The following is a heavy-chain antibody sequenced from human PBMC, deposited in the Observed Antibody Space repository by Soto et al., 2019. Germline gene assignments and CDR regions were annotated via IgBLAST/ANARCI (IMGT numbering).Heavy chain of an antibody. CDR3: ATPRSTSASDCGMDV. D-gene: IGHD6-6*01. CDR2: IIPIFGTA. J-gene: IGHJ6*02. Sequence: QVQLVQSGAEVKKPGSSVKVSCKASGGTFSSYAISWVRQAPGQGLEWMGGIIPIFGTADYAQRFQGRVTITADESTSTAYMELSSLRSEDTAVDNWATPRSTSASDCGMDVWGQGTTVTVSS. V-gene: IGHV1-69*12. CDR1: GGTFSSYA.